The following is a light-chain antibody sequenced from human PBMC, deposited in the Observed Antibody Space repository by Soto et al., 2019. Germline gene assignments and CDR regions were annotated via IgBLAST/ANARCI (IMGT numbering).Light chain of an antibody. V-gene: IGKV3-20*01. CDR2: GAF. CDR3: HQYGKSPRT. CDR1: QSVSSDY. J-gene: IGKJ1*01. Sequence: EIVLTQSPATLSLSPGERATLSCRASQSVSSDYLAWYHQAPGQAPRLLIYGAFNRATGISDRFSGSGSGTDFTLSISKLEPGDFGVYFCHQYGKSPRTFGQGTKVDIK.